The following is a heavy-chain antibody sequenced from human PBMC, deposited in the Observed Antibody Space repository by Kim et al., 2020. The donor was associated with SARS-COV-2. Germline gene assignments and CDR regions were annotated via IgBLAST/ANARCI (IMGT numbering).Heavy chain of an antibody. J-gene: IGHJ4*02. CDR2: INPKSGFT. Sequence: ASVKVSCKASQYTFTDFFIHWVRQAPGQGLEWMGWINPKSGFTNPAQRFQGRVTMTSDTSISTAYMKLSSLTSDDTAVYYCARGGLTIKFDYWGQGTLV. V-gene: IGHV1-2*02. D-gene: IGHD2-2*01. CDR3: ARGGLTIKFDY. CDR1: QYTFTDFF.